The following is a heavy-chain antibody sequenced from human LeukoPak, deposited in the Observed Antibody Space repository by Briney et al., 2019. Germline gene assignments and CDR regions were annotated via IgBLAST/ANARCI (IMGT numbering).Heavy chain of an antibody. CDR3: AETTVNYYFDY. CDR2: IIPIFGTA. D-gene: IGHD4-11*01. V-gene: IGHV1-69*06. CDR1: GGTFSSYA. J-gene: IGHJ4*02. Sequence: ASVKVSCKASGGTFSSYAISWVRQAPGQGLEWMGGIIPIFGTANYAQKFQGRVTITADKSTSTAYMELSSLRSEDTAVYYCAETTVNYYFDYWGQGTLVTVSS.